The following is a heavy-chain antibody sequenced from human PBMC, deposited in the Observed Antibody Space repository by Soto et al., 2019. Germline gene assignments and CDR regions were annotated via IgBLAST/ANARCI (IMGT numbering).Heavy chain of an antibody. CDR2: INSDGSST. CDR3: AKEDGSGSSPNFDY. V-gene: IGHV3-74*01. J-gene: IGHJ4*02. D-gene: IGHD3-10*01. CDR1: GFTFSSYW. Sequence: EVQLVESGGGLVQPGGSLRLSCAASGFTFSSYWMHWVRQAPGKGLVWVSRINSDGSSTSYADSLKGRFTISRDNAKNTLYLQMNSLRAEDTAVYYCAKEDGSGSSPNFDYWGQGTLVTVSS.